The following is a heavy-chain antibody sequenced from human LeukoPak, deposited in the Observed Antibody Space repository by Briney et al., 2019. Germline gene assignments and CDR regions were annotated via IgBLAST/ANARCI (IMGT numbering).Heavy chain of an antibody. CDR1: GFTFSSYA. CDR2: ISWNSGSI. V-gene: IGHV3-9*01. J-gene: IGHJ4*02. Sequence: GGSLRLSCAASGFTFSSYAMHWVRQAPGKGLEWVSGISWNSGSIGYADSVKGRFTISRDNAKNSLYLQMNSLRAEDTALYYCVKDTGGYYDSSGTNDYWGQGTPVTVSS. CDR3: VKDTGGYYDSSGTNDY. D-gene: IGHD3-22*01.